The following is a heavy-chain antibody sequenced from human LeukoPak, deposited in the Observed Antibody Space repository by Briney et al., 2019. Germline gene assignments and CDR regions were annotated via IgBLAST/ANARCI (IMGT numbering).Heavy chain of an antibody. CDR3: ASGYGSGSYRDAFDI. Sequence: SETLSLTCTVSGGSLSSYYWSWIRQPPGKGLEWIGYIYYSGSTNYNPSLKSRVTISVDTSKNQFSLKLSSVTAADTAVYYCASGYGSGSYRDAFDIWGQGTMVTVSS. CDR2: IYYSGST. J-gene: IGHJ3*02. V-gene: IGHV4-59*01. CDR1: GGSLSSYY. D-gene: IGHD3-10*01.